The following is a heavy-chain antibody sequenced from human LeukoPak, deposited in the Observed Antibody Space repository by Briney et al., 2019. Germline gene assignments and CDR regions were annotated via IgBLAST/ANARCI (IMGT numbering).Heavy chain of an antibody. J-gene: IGHJ6*02. V-gene: IGHV3-21*01. CDR3: ARDRIAVAGTGSEYGMDV. D-gene: IGHD6-19*01. Sequence: GGSLRLSCAASGFTFSFYSMNWVRQAPGKGLEWVSSISSSSSYIYYADSVKGRFTISRDNSKNTLYLQMNSLRAEDTAVYYCARDRIAVAGTGSEYGMDVWGQGTTVTVSS. CDR2: ISSSSSYI. CDR1: GFTFSFYS.